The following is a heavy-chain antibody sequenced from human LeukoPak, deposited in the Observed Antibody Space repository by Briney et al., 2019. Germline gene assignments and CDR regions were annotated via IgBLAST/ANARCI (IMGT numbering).Heavy chain of an antibody. J-gene: IGHJ4*02. V-gene: IGHV3-21*01. CDR2: ISSSSSYI. CDR3: ASQMVVVPAANDY. D-gene: IGHD2-2*01. CDR1: GFTFSSYS. Sequence: GGSLRLSCAASGFTFSSYSMNWVRQAPGKGLEWVSSISSSSSYIYYADSVKGRFTISRDNAKNSLYLQMNSLRAEDTAVYYCASQMVVVPAANDYWAREPWSPSPQ.